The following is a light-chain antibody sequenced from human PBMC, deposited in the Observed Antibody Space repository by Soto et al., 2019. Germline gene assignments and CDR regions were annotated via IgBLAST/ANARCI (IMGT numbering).Light chain of an antibody. CDR1: SSDVGGYNY. CDR2: EVS. V-gene: IGLV2-14*01. J-gene: IGLJ2*01. Sequence: QSVLTQPASVSGSPGQSITISCTGTSSDVGGYNYVSWYQHHPGKVPKLIIYEVSDRPSGVSNRFSGSKSGNTASLTISGLQAEDEADYYCSSYTSTSAVVFGGGTQLTVL. CDR3: SSYTSTSAVV.